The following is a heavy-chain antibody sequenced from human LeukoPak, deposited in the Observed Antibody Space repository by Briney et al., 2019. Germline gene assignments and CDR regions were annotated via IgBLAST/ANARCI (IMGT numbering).Heavy chain of an antibody. CDR3: AKATGTVEPFVFDY. CDR2: ISWDGGST. D-gene: IGHD4-23*01. V-gene: IGHV3-43*01. CDR1: GFTFDDYT. J-gene: IGHJ4*02. Sequence: GGSLRLSCAASGFTFDDYTMHWVRQAPGKGLEWVSLISWDGGSTYYADSVKGRFTISRDNSKNSLYLQMNSLRVEDTAVYHCAKATGTVEPFVFDYWGQGTLVTVSS.